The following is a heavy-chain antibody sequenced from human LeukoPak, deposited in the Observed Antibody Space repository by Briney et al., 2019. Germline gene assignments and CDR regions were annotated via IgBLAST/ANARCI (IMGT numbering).Heavy chain of an antibody. CDR2: IIPIFGTA. CDR1: GGTFSSYA. D-gene: IGHD2/OR15-2a*01. J-gene: IGHJ6*03. CDR3: ARGAGLSYYYYYMDD. Sequence: ASVKVSCKASGGTFSSYAISWVRQAPGQGLEWMGGIIPIFGTANYAQKFQGRVTITTDESTSTAYMELSSLRSEDTAVYYCARGAGLSYYYYYMDDWGKGTTVTVSS. V-gene: IGHV1-69*05.